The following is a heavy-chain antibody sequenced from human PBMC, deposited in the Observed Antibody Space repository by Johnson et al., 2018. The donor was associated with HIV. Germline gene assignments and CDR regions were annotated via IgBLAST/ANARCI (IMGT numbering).Heavy chain of an antibody. V-gene: IGHV3-33*06. Sequence: QVQLVESGGGVVQPGRSLRLSCAASGFTFSSYDMHWVRQAPGKGLEWVAVIWYDGSNEYYADSVKGRFTISRDNSKNTLYLQMNSLRAEDTAVYYCAKDPRVATPANAFDIWGQGTMVTVSS. CDR1: GFTFSSYD. D-gene: IGHD5-12*01. J-gene: IGHJ3*02. CDR3: AKDPRVATPANAFDI. CDR2: IWYDGSNE.